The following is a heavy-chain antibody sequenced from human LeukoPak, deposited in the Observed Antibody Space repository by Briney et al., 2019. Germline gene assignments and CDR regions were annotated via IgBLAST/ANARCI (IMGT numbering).Heavy chain of an antibody. CDR3: ARTETTKIHSGYYSD. V-gene: IGHV1-8*01. CDR2: MNPNSGNT. J-gene: IGHJ4*02. Sequence: GASVKVSCKASGYTFTSYDISWVRQATGQGLEWMGWMNPNSGNTGYAQKFQGRVTMTRNTSISTAYMELSSLRSEDTAVYYCARTETTKIHSGYYSDWGQGTLVTVSS. D-gene: IGHD3-22*01. CDR1: GYTFTSYD.